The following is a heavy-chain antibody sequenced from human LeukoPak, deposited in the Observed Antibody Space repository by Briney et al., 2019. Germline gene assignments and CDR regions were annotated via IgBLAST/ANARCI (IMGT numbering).Heavy chain of an antibody. D-gene: IGHD4-17*01. J-gene: IGHJ4*02. V-gene: IGHV4-39*01. CDR3: ARHSGMTTVTAYLDY. Sequence: KPSETLSLTCTVSGGSISSSSYYWGWIRQPPGKGLEWIGSLYYSGSTYYNPSLKSRVTISVDTSKNQFSLKLNSVTAADTAVYYCARHSGMTTVTAYLDYWGQGTLVTVSS. CDR1: GGSISSSSYY. CDR2: LYYSGST.